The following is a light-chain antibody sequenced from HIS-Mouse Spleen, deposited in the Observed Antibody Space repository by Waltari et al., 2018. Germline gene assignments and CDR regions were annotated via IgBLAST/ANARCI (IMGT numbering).Light chain of an antibody. CDR3: YSTDSSGNHRV. CDR1: ALPKKS. V-gene: IGLV3-10*01. Sequence: SYELPQPPSVSVSPGQTARITCSGDALPKKSAYWYQQKSGKAPVLVIYEDSKRPSGIPERFSGSSSGTMATLTISGAQVEDEADYYCYSTDSSGNHRVFGGGTKLTVL. J-gene: IGLJ2*01. CDR2: EDS.